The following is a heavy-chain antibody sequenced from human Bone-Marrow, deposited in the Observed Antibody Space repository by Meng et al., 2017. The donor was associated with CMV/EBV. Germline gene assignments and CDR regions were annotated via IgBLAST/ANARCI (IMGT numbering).Heavy chain of an antibody. D-gene: IGHD6-6*01. V-gene: IGHV3-11*04. CDR3: AARNFEYSSSGGY. J-gene: IGHJ4*02. Sequence: AASGFTFSGYYMSWIRQAPGKGLEWVSYISSSGSTIYYADSVKGRFTISRDNAKNSLYLQMNSLRAEDTAVYYCAARNFEYSSSGGYWGQGTLVTVSS. CDR1: GFTFSGYY. CDR2: ISSSGSTI.